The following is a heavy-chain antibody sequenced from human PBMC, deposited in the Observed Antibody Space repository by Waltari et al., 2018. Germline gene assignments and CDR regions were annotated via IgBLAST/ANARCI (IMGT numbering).Heavy chain of an antibody. CDR2: INTDGSST. CDR1: GFTFSSYW. V-gene: IGHV3-74*01. J-gene: IGHJ5*02. Sequence: EVQLVESGGDLVQPGGSLRLSCAASGFTFSSYWMHWVRQAPGKGLVWVSRINTDGSSTSYADSVKGRFTISRDNAKNTLYLQMNSLRAEDTAVYYCARVGYYDSSGHRRINWFDPWGQGTLVTVSS. D-gene: IGHD3-22*01. CDR3: ARVGYYDSSGHRRINWFDP.